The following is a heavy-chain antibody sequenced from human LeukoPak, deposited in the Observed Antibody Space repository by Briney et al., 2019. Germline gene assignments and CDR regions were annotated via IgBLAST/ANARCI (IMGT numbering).Heavy chain of an antibody. CDR3: ATYDQQLAFDN. V-gene: IGHV4-4*07. Sequence: SETLSLTCTVSGGSMSSYYWSWIRQPAGKGLEWIGRMYTSGSTNYNPALKSRLTMSIDTSKKHFSLNLDSVTAADTAVYYCATYDQQLAFDNWGQGSLVTVSS. CDR1: GGSMSSYY. J-gene: IGHJ4*02. D-gene: IGHD6-13*01. CDR2: MYTSGST.